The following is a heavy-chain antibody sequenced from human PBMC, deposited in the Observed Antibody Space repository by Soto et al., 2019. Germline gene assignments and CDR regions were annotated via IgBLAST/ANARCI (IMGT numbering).Heavy chain of an antibody. CDR3: ARDARREEREGTFDD. Sequence: SETLSLTCAVYGGSFSGYYWSWIRQPPGKGLEWIGEINHSGSTNYNPSLKSRVTISVDTSKNQFSLKLSSVTAADTAVYYCARDARREEREGTFDDWGQGTLVTVAS. CDR1: GGSFSGYY. CDR2: INHSGST. J-gene: IGHJ4*02. V-gene: IGHV4-34*01. D-gene: IGHD1-1*01.